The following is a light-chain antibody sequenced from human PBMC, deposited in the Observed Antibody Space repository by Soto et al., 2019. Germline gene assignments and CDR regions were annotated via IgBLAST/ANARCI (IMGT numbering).Light chain of an antibody. J-gene: IGKJ1*01. CDR2: WAS. V-gene: IGKV4-1*01. Sequence: DIVMTQSPDSLAVSLDERATINCKSSQSVLYSSNNKNYLAWYQQKPGQPPKLLIYWASTRESGVPDRFSGSGSGTDFTLTVTSLQAEDVAVYSCQQYYSTPLAFGQGTKVEIK. CDR1: QSVLYSSNNKNY. CDR3: QQYYSTPLA.